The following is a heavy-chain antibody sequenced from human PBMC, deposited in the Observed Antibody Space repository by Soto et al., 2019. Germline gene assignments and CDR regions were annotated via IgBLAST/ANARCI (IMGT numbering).Heavy chain of an antibody. Sequence: ASVKVSCKASGYTFTSYYMHWVRQAPGQGLEWMGIINPSGGSTSYAQKFQGRATMTRDTSTSTVYMELSSLRSEDTAVYYCARAKRSIAAAADFDYWGQGTLVTXSS. CDR3: ARAKRSIAAAADFDY. J-gene: IGHJ4*02. V-gene: IGHV1-46*03. CDR1: GYTFTSYY. D-gene: IGHD6-13*01. CDR2: INPSGGST.